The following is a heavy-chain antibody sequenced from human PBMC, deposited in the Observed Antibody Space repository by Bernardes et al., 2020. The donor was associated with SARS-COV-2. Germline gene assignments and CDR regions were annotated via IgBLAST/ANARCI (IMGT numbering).Heavy chain of an antibody. CDR3: ARAEITMVRGVIRWWFDP. CDR2: MNPNSGNT. Sequence: ASVKVSCKASGYTFTSYDINWVRQATGQGLEWMGWMNPNSGNTGYAQKFQGRVTMTRNTSISTAYMEPSSLRSEDTAVYYCARAEITMVRGVIRWWFDPWGQGTLVTVSS. V-gene: IGHV1-8*01. CDR1: GYTFTSYD. J-gene: IGHJ5*02. D-gene: IGHD3-10*01.